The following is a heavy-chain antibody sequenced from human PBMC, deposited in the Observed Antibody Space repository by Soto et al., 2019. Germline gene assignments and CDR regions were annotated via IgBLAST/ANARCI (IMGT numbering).Heavy chain of an antibody. J-gene: IGHJ4*02. V-gene: IGHV1-46*03. D-gene: IGHD2-2*01. Sequence: QVQLVQSGAEVKKPGASVKVSCKASGYTFTRYYMQWVRQAPGQGLEWMGIINPSGGSTSFAQKFQGRVTTTRDTSTSTVYMELSSLRSEDTAVYYCASGLGDCSSTSCYFGYSDYWGQGTLVTVSS. CDR1: GYTFTRYY. CDR3: ASGLGDCSSTSCYFGYSDY. CDR2: INPSGGST.